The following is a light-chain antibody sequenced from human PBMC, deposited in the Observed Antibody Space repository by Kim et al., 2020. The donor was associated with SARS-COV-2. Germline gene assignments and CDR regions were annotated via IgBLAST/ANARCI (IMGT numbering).Light chain of an antibody. CDR2: KDY. J-gene: IGLJ3*02. CDR3: FSAADNNWV. CDR1: ILAKKY. V-gene: IGLV3-27*01. Sequence: SYELTQPSSVSVSPGQTARITCSGNILAKKYARWFQQKPGQAPVLVIYKDYERPSGIPERFSGSSSGTTVTLTISGAQVEDEADHYCFSAADNNWVFGGGTQLTVL.